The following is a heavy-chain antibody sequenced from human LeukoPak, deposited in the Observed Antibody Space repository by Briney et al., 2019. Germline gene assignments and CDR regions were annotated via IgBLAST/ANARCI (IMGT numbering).Heavy chain of an antibody. CDR3: ARDSQGYCSGGSCNWFDP. V-gene: IGHV1-69*13. CDR1: GGTFSSYA. J-gene: IGHJ5*02. D-gene: IGHD2-15*01. CDR2: IIPIFGTA. Sequence: ASVKVSCKASGGTFSSYAISWVRQAPGQGHEWMGGIIPIFGTANYAQKFQGRVTITADESTSTAYMELSSLRSEDTAVYYCARDSQGYCSGGSCNWFDPWGQGTLVTVSS.